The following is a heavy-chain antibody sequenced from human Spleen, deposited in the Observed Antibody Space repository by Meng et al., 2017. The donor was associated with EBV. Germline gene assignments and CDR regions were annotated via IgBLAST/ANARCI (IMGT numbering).Heavy chain of an antibody. Sequence: LQAEDSGSGLLKHSQILSLPCAVYGVSISCGGNSWSGIRQPTGKGLEWIGYMHHSGSTYNNPSLKSRVTILVDTSKNQFSLKLNSVTAADTAVYYCARGKIDWGQGTLVTVSS. CDR3: ARGKID. CDR1: GVSISCGGNS. V-gene: IGHV4-30-2*01. D-gene: IGHD2-21*01. J-gene: IGHJ4*02. CDR2: MHHSGST.